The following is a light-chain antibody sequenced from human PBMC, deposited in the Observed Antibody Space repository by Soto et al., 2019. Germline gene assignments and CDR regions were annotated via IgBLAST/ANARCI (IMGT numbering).Light chain of an antibody. Sequence: QPVLTQSPSASASLGASVKLTCTLSSGHSSYAIAWHQQQPEKGPRYLMKLNSDGSHSKGDGIPDRFSGSSSGAERYLTISSLQSEDEADYYCQTWGTGIHVFGGGTQLTV. CDR2: LNSDGSH. CDR1: SGHSSYA. CDR3: QTWGTGIHV. J-gene: IGLJ7*01. V-gene: IGLV4-69*01.